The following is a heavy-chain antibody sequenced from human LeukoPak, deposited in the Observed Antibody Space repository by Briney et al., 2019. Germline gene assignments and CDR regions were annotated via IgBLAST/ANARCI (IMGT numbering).Heavy chain of an antibody. V-gene: IGHV1-18*01. D-gene: IGHD3-9*01. CDR1: GYTFTSYG. Sequence: GASVKVSCKASGYTFTSYGISWVRRAPGQGLEWMGWISAYNGNTNYAQKLQGRVTMTTDTSTSTAYMELRSLRSDDTAVYYCARGHFDWLFTAFDYWGQGTLVTVSS. CDR2: ISAYNGNT. J-gene: IGHJ4*02. CDR3: ARGHFDWLFTAFDY.